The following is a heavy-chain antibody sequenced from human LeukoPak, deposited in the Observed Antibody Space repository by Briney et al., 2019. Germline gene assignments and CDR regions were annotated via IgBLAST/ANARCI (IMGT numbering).Heavy chain of an antibody. CDR2: IKPDESEK. Sequence: QPGGSLRLSCAASGFTFSSYWMTWVRQAPGEGLEWVANIKPDESEKYYLASVKGRFTISRDNAKNSVYLQMNSLRAEDTAVYYCARGRFSFDYWGQGTLVTVSS. J-gene: IGHJ4*02. CDR3: ARGRFSFDY. CDR1: GFTFSSYW. V-gene: IGHV3-7*03.